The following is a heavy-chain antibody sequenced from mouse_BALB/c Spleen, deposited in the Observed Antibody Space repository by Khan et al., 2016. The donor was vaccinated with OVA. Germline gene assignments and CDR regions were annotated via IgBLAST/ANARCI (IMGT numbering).Heavy chain of an antibody. CDR3: ARKSTRASY. D-gene: IGHD3-1*01. CDR2: INPSSGYT. V-gene: IGHV1-4*01. Sequence: QVQLKQSGAELVKPEASVKMSCKASGYTFTSYTMHWVKQRPGQGLEWIGYINPSSGYTKYNQKFKDKATLTADKSSSTAYMQLSSLTSEDSAVYYCARKSTRASYWGQGTTLTVSS. J-gene: IGHJ2*01. CDR1: GYTFTSYT.